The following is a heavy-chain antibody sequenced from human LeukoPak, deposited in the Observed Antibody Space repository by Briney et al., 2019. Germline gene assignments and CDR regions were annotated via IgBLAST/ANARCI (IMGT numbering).Heavy chain of an antibody. J-gene: IGHJ4*02. CDR1: GFTLGSHD. V-gene: IGHV3-13*01. D-gene: IGHD5-18*01. CDR2: IASGFQI. CDR3: VREARGYHYTYFDY. Sequence: GGSLRLSCTASGFTLGSHDMHWVRQTTGEGLQWVAAIASGFQIFYAGSVKGRFTVSREDAKKSLYLQMNSLRAGYTAVYYCVREARGYHYTYFDYWGQGTLVTVSS.